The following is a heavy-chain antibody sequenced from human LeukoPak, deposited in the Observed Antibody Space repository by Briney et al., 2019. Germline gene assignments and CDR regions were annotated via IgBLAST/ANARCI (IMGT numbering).Heavy chain of an antibody. Sequence: PSETLSLTCAVYGGSFSGYYWSWICQPPGKGLEWIGEINHSGSTNYNPSLKSRVTISVDTSKNQFSLKLSSVTAADTAVYYCARHGWGIAAAGQFDFWGQGTLVTVSS. J-gene: IGHJ4*02. V-gene: IGHV4-34*01. CDR3: ARHGWGIAAAGQFDF. D-gene: IGHD6-13*01. CDR2: INHSGST. CDR1: GGSFSGYY.